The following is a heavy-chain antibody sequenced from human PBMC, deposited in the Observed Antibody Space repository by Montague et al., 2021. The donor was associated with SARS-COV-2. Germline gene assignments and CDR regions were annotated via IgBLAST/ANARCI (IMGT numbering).Heavy chain of an antibody. D-gene: IGHD3-10*01. CDR3: AGLLNLYYYGSGSYSSWFDP. J-gene: IGHJ5*02. CDR1: GGSISSSSYY. V-gene: IGHV4-39*01. CDR2: IYYSGST. Sequence: SETLSLTCTVSGGSISSSSYYWGWIRQPPGKGLEWIGSIYYSGSTYYNPSLKSRVTISVDTSKNQFSLKLSSVAAADTAEYYCAGLLNLYYYGSGSYSSWFDPWGQGTLVTVSS.